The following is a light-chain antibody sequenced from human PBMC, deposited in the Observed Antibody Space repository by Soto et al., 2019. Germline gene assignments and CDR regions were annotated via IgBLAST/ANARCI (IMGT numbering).Light chain of an antibody. CDR2: DVS. Sequence: QSALTQPAFVSGSPGQSITISCTGTSSDVGSYKYVSWYQQHPGKAPKLMIYDVSIRPSGVSNRFSGSKSGNTASLTISGLQAEDEADYYCSSYTTTNTVVFGGGTKVTVL. CDR1: SSDVGSYKY. CDR3: SSYTTTNTVV. J-gene: IGLJ2*01. V-gene: IGLV2-14*01.